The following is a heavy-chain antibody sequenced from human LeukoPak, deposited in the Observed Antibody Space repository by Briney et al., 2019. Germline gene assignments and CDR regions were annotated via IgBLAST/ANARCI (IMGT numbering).Heavy chain of an antibody. Sequence: GGSLGLSWAASGFGFSTFAMHWFRQAPGKGLEWVTLISSDGSNKYYADSVRGRFTISRDNSKNTLYLQMNSLRLDETAVYYCARVSAGFDYWGQGALVTVSS. CDR1: GFGFSTFA. CDR3: ARVSAGFDY. CDR2: ISSDGSNK. V-gene: IGHV3-30*04. J-gene: IGHJ4*02.